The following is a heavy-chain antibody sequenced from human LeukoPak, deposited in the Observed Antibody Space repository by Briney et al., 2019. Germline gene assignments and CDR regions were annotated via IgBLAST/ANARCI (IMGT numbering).Heavy chain of an antibody. CDR2: IITYNGNR. CDR1: GYTFTSYG. V-gene: IGHV1-18*01. Sequence: GASVKVSCKASGYTFTSYGISWVRQAPGQGLEWMGWIITYNGNRNSAQKLQGRVTMATDTSTSTAYMELRSLTSDDTAVYYCARDPDVNTAMVHFDYWGQGTLVTVSS. D-gene: IGHD5-18*01. J-gene: IGHJ4*02. CDR3: ARDPDVNTAMVHFDY.